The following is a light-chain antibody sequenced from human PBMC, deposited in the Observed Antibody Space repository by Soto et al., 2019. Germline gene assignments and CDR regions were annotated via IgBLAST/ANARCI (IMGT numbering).Light chain of an antibody. Sequence: DIQMTQSPSTLSVSVGDRVTITCRASQSVSSWLAWYQQKPGKAPKLLMYDVSTLESGVPARFSGSGSGTDFTLTISRLEPEDFASYYCQQYGGSLTFGGGTKVDIK. CDR2: DVS. V-gene: IGKV1-5*01. CDR3: QQYGGSLT. J-gene: IGKJ4*01. CDR1: QSVSSW.